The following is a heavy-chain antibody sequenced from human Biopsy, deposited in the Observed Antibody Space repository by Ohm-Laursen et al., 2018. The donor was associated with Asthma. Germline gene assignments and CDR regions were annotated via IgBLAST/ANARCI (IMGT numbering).Heavy chain of an antibody. V-gene: IGHV4-39*07. J-gene: IGHJ4*02. D-gene: IGHD3-22*01. CDR1: YGSITSGGYY. Sequence: SETLSLTCTVSYGSITSGGYYWTWIRQPPGKGLEWIGEIIHSGNTNYNRSLKSRLTLSVDTPKNQFSLKLSSVTAADTAVYYCARAQDYYDSRGYYRSFDYWGQGTLVTVSS. CDR2: IIHSGNT. CDR3: ARAQDYYDSRGYYRSFDY.